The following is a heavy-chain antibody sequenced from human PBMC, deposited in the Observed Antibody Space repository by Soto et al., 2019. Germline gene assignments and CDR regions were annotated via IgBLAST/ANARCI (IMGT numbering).Heavy chain of an antibody. CDR3: ARTAGDLDY. CDR1: GYTFTNYD. D-gene: IGHD4-17*01. J-gene: IGHJ4*02. CDR2: TNPKSGYT. V-gene: IGHV1-8*01. Sequence: QVQLVQSGAEVKKPGASVKVSCKTSGYTFTNYDINWLRQATGQGLEWMGWTNPKSGYTGSALKFQGRVTMTRDSSIRTAYMELHSLTSEDTAVYYCARTAGDLDYWGQGTLITVSS.